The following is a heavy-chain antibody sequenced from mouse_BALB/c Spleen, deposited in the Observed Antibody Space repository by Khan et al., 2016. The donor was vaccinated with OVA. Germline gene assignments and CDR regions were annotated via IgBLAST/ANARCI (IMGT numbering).Heavy chain of an antibody. CDR3: ARGSNCWYCDV. CDR2: INTYTGEP. Sequence: QIQLVQSGPELKKPGETVNISCKASGYTFTNYGMNWVKQAPGKALKWMGWINTYTGEPTYPDDLKGRFAFSLETSASTAYLLINNRKNEDTATYLCARGSNCWYCDVWGAGPRSPSPQ. D-gene: IGHD2-5*01. J-gene: IGHJ1*01. CDR1: GYTFTNYG. V-gene: IGHV9-3-1*01.